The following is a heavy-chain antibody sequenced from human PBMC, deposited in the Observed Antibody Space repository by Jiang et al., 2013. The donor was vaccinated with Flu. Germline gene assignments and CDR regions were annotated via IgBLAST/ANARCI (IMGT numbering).Heavy chain of an antibody. CDR3: ARIPYDSSGYYLGMDV. CDR1: GFSLSTSGVG. Sequence: PTQTLTLTCAFSGFSLSTSGVGVSWIRQPPGKALEWLAHIFSNDEKSYSTSLKSRLTISKDTSKSQVVLTMTNMDPVDTATYYCARIPYDSSGYYLGMDVWGQGTTVTVSS. CDR2: IFSNDEK. D-gene: IGHD3-22*01. V-gene: IGHV2-26*01. J-gene: IGHJ6*02.